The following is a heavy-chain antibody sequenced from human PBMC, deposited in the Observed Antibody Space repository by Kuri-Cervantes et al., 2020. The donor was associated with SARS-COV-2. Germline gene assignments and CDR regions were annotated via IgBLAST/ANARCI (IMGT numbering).Heavy chain of an antibody. J-gene: IGHJ6*03. CDR1: GDTFINYW. Sequence: GESLKISCKGSGDTFINYWIGWVRQMPGKGLEWLGSNYPGDSDTRYSSSFQGQVTISAGKSISTAFLQWSSLKDSDTALYYCERRAYGEERDYYYMDDWGKGTAVTVSS. V-gene: IGHV5-51*01. CDR3: ERRAYGEERDYYYMDD. CDR2: NYPGDSDT. D-gene: IGHD4-17*01.